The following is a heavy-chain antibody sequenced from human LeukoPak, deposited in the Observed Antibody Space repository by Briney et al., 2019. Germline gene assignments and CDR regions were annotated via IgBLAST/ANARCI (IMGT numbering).Heavy chain of an antibody. CDR2: IYYSGST. CDR3: ARDGSSGWYSYPNWFDP. CDR1: GGSISSSSYY. D-gene: IGHD6-19*01. Sequence: SETLSLTCTVSGGSISSSSYYWGWIRQPPGKGLEWIGSIYYSGSTYYNPSLKSRVTISVDTSKNQFSLKLSSVTAADTAVYYCARDGSSGWYSYPNWFDPWGQGTLVTVSS. V-gene: IGHV4-39*07. J-gene: IGHJ5*02.